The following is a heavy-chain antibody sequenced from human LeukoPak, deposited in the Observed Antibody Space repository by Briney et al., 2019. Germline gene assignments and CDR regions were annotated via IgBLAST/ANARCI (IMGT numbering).Heavy chain of an antibody. V-gene: IGHV1-2*02. CDR3: ARIPGAVFFDL. CDR2: INPISGNT. J-gene: IGHJ2*01. CDR1: GYTFTGYY. D-gene: IGHD2-21*01. Sequence: ASVKVSFKASGYTFTGYYINWVRQAPGQGLEWMGWINPISGNTNYAQQFQGRVTMTRDTSISTAYMELNSLTSDDTAVYYCARIPGAVFFDLWGRGTLVTVSS.